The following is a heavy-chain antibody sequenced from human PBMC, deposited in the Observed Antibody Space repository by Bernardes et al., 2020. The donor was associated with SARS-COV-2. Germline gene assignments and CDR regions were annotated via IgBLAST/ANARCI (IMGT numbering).Heavy chain of an antibody. D-gene: IGHD5-12*01. CDR3: ARRVYGSAYGGQFDP. CDR1: GGSISRRSYY. V-gene: IGHV4-39*01. Sequence: TLPLTCTVSGGSISRRSYYWGWIRQPPGTGLEWIGTIFYNGNTYYNPSLKSRVTISVDTSKNQFSLKLNSVTAADTAVYYCARRVYGSAYGGQFDPWGQGTLVTVSS. J-gene: IGHJ5*02. CDR2: IFYNGNT.